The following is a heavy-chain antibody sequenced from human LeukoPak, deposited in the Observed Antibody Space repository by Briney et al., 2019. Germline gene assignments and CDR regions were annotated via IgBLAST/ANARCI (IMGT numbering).Heavy chain of an antibody. CDR3: ARGPYYYDSSGYYNLV. CDR1: AGSISSYF. J-gene: IGHJ4*02. D-gene: IGHD3-22*01. V-gene: IGHV4-4*07. CDR2: IYNSVSI. Sequence: PSETLSLTCTVSAGSISSYFWNWIRQPAGKGLEWIGRIYNSVSISYNPSLKRRVTMSIDASKNQLSLKLRSVTAAGTAVYYCARGPYYYDSSGYYNLVWGQGTLVTVSS.